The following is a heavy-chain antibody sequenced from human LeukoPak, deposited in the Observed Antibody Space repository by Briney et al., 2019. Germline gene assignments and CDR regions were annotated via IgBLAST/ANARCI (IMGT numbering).Heavy chain of an antibody. D-gene: IGHD4-17*01. CDR3: GRHAYGDSSAAFDI. J-gene: IGHJ3*02. V-gene: IGHV4-4*02. Sequence: SETLSLTCAVSGDSISSNYCWRWVRQFPGKGLEWIGEVYRRGSTSYNPTLKSRVVISIDKSKNQYSLNLNSVTAADTAMYYCGRHAYGDSSAAFDIWGQGTMVIVSS. CDR2: VYRRGST. CDR1: GDSISSNYC.